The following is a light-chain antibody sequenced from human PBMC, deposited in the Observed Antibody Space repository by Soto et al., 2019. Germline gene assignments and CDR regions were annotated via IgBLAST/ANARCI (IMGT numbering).Light chain of an antibody. CDR2: DVS. Sequence: QSALTQPASVSGSPGQSITMSGTGTSSDVGGYNYVSWYQQHPGKAPKLMIYDVSNRPSGVSNRFSGSKSGNTASLTISGLQAEDEADYYCSSYTRSSTPLYVVFGGGTKLTVL. CDR3: SSYTRSSTPLYVV. CDR1: SSDVGGYNY. V-gene: IGLV2-14*01. J-gene: IGLJ2*01.